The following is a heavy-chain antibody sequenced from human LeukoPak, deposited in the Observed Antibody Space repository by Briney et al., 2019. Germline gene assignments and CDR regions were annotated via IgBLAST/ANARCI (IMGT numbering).Heavy chain of an antibody. CDR3: ARQYGSGFWFFDN. Sequence: SETLSLTCTVSRGSISSGSYYWSWIRQPAGKGLEWIGRIYISGDTNYNPSLKSRVTISVDTSKNQFSLKLSSVTAADTAVYYCARQYGSGFWFFDNWGQGTLVTVSS. CDR2: IYISGDT. J-gene: IGHJ4*02. D-gene: IGHD3-10*01. CDR1: RGSISSGSYY. V-gene: IGHV4-61*02.